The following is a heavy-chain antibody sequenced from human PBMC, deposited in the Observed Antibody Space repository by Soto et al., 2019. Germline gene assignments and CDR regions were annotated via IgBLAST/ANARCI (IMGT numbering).Heavy chain of an antibody. J-gene: IGHJ4*02. V-gene: IGHV1-18*01. CDR2: ISADKGNT. D-gene: IGHD6-19*01. Sequence: QVQLVQSGAEVKKPGASVKVSCKASGYTFTSYCISWVRQAPGQGLAWIGWISADKGNTNYAQKHQGRATVTPAESPSTAYVELRRLRSDGTAVYICARVAASSGRPALDYWGQGALVTVSS. CDR3: ARVAASSGRPALDY. CDR1: GYTFTSYC.